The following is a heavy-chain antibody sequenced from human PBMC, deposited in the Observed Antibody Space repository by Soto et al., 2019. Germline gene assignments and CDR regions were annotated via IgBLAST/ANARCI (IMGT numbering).Heavy chain of an antibody. CDR2: ISESGGNK. Sequence: GGSLRLSCTASGFTFSRFWMSWVRQAPGKGLEWVGTISESGGNKFYVDSVKGRFTISRDTSKNTLFLQMNSLRAEDTAVYYCAKDRGRGYDWFDSWGQGTLVTVSS. J-gene: IGHJ5*01. V-gene: IGHV3-23*01. D-gene: IGHD5-12*01. CDR1: GFTFSRFW. CDR3: AKDRGRGYDWFDS.